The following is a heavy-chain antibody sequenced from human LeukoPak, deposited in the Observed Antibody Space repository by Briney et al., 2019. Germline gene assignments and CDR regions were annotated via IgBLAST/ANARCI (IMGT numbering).Heavy chain of an antibody. J-gene: IGHJ5*02. V-gene: IGHV4-59*01. CDR1: GGSISNYY. Sequence: PSETLSLTCSVSGGSISNYYLNWIRQTPGKGLEWIGYVFYTGITDYNPSLKSRASISVDTSKNQFSLMLTSVTAADTAVYYCARDATKGHCSGGNRGWFDPWGQGTLVTVSS. D-gene: IGHD2-15*01. CDR3: ARDATKGHCSGGNRGWFDP. CDR2: VFYTGIT.